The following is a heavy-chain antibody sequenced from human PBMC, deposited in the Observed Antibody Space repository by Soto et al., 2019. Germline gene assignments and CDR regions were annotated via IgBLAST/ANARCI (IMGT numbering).Heavy chain of an antibody. D-gene: IGHD6-13*01. CDR3: AIRMYSTRWYSLAY. Sequence: EMQLLESGGGLVQAGGSLRLSCAASGFTVSSYALNWVRQAPGKGLEWVSGISASTYYADSVKGRFTISRDTSKNTLYLQMNSLRAEDTAIYFCAIRMYSTRWYSLAYWGQGTLVTVSS. J-gene: IGHJ4*02. CDR2: ISAST. V-gene: IGHV3-23*01. CDR1: GFTVSSYA.